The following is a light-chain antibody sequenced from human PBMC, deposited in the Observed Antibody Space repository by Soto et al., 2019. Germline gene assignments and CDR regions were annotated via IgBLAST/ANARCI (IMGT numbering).Light chain of an antibody. Sequence: NFMLTQPHSVSESPGKTVTISCTRSSGSIASNSVQWYQQRPGSAPTTVIYDNSRRPSGVPYRCSGSIGSSSNSASLTISGLGTEEDADYYCLSSDSSNNYVFGSGTKLTVL. CDR3: LSSDSSNNYV. V-gene: IGLV6-57*03. CDR1: SGSIASNS. CDR2: DNS. J-gene: IGLJ1*01.